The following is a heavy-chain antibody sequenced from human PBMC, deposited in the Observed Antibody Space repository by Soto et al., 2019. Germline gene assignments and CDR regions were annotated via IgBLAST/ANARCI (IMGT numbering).Heavy chain of an antibody. CDR3: MTTTRDRPFEY. V-gene: IGHV3-7*03. CDR2: IRQDGSEK. J-gene: IGHJ4*02. Sequence: EVQVVESGGDLVQPGGSLRLSCEASGFSFSSYWMTWVRQAPGKRLEYVAIIRQDGSEKKYVDSVMGRFTISRDNAKTSSYLQMNSLRDEDTAVYSCMTTTRDRPFEYWGQGNLVTVSS. CDR1: GFSFSSYW. D-gene: IGHD1-1*01.